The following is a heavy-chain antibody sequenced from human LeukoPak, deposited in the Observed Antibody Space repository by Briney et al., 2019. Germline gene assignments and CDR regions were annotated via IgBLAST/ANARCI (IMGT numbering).Heavy chain of an antibody. D-gene: IGHD4-23*01. V-gene: IGHV3-23*01. CDR2: ISGSGGST. Sequence: GGSLRLSCAASGFTFSNYAMSWVRQAPGKGLEWVSAISGSGGSTYSADSVKDRFTISRDNSKNTLYLQMNSLRAEDTAVYYCARDSHIRWAGPFYYFDYWGQGTLVTVSS. CDR1: GFTFSNYA. CDR3: ARDSHIRWAGPFYYFDY. J-gene: IGHJ4*02.